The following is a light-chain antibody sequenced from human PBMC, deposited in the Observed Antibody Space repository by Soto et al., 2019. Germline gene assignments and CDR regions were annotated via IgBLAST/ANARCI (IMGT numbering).Light chain of an antibody. CDR1: QSISSW. V-gene: IGKV1-5*03. CDR3: QQYNSFTT. CDR2: KAS. Sequence: DIQMTQSPSTLSASVGDRVTITFRASQSISSWLAWYQQKPGKAPKLLIYKASSLESGVPSRFSGSESGTEFTLTISSLQPDDFATYYCQQYNSFTTFGQGTKVEIK. J-gene: IGKJ1*01.